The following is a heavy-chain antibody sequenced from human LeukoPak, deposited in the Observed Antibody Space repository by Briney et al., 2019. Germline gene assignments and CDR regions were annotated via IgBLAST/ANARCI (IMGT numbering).Heavy chain of an antibody. Sequence: WETLSLTCAVYGGSFSGYYWSWIRQPPGKGLEWIGEINHSGSTNYNPSLKSRVTISVDTSKNQFSLKLSSVTAADTAVYYCARHRYYYGSGSYIDYWGQGTLVTVSS. CDR3: ARHRYYYGSGSYIDY. CDR1: GGSFSGYY. CDR2: INHSGST. V-gene: IGHV4-34*01. D-gene: IGHD3-10*01. J-gene: IGHJ4*02.